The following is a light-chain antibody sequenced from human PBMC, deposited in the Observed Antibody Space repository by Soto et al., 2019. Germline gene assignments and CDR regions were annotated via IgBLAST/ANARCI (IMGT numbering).Light chain of an antibody. Sequence: DIRMTQAPSALSASVGDRVTITCRASQSISSLLAWYQQKPGKAPKLLIYDASTLESGVPSRFSGSGSGTEFTLTISSLQPDDFATYYCQQYNSDFGQGTKVDIK. V-gene: IGKV1-5*01. J-gene: IGKJ2*01. CDR3: QQYNSD. CDR1: QSISSL. CDR2: DAS.